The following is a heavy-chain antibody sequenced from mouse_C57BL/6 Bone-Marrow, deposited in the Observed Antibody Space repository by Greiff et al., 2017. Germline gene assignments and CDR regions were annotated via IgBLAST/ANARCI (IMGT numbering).Heavy chain of an antibody. Sequence: VQLQQPGAELVKPGASVKMSCKASGYTFTSYWITWVKQRPGQGLEWIGDIYPGSGSTNYNEKFKSKATLTVDTSSSTAYMQLSSLTSEDSAVYYCARRGAYYSNYSWFADWGQGTLVNVSA. D-gene: IGHD2-5*01. CDR2: IYPGSGST. V-gene: IGHV1-55*01. J-gene: IGHJ3*01. CDR1: GYTFTSYW. CDR3: ARRGAYYSNYSWFAD.